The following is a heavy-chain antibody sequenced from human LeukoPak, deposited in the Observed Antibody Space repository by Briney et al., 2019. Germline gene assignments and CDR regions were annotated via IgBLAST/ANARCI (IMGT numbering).Heavy chain of an antibody. CDR1: GFIFSDYY. J-gene: IGHJ4*02. CDR3: AKEIMFFGVARSLDY. CDR2: ISSGGSTI. D-gene: IGHD3-3*01. Sequence: GGSLRLSCAASGFIFSDYYMSWIRQAPGKGLEWLSFISSGGSTIYYADSVKGRFTISRDNAQNSLYLQMNSLRAEDTAVYYCAKEIMFFGVARSLDYWGQGTLVTVSS. V-gene: IGHV3-11*01.